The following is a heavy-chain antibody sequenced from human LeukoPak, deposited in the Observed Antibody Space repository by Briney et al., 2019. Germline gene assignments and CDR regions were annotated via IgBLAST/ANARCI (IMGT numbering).Heavy chain of an antibody. CDR1: GFTFSNYW. Sequence: AGGSLRLSCAASGFTFSNYWMIWVRQAPWKGLEWVGNIKQDGSENRYADSVRGRFSISRDNAQTSLYLQMNSLRAEDTAVYYCARASDPWLQLTWGQGTMVTVSS. CDR3: ARASDPWLQLT. CDR2: IKQDGSEN. V-gene: IGHV3-7*05. D-gene: IGHD5-24*01. J-gene: IGHJ5*02.